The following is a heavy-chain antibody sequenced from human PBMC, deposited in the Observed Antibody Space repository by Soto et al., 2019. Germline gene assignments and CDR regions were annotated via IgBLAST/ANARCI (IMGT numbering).Heavy chain of an antibody. Sequence: LRLSCAASGFTFDDYAIHWVRQAPGKGLEWVSSISWNSDNVGYADSVKGRFTISRDNAKNSLYLQMNGLRPEDTALYYCAKGERYCSGGTCFTLIDYWGQGTLVTVSS. CDR3: AKGERYCSGGTCFTLIDY. D-gene: IGHD2-15*01. V-gene: IGHV3-9*01. CDR2: ISWNSDNV. J-gene: IGHJ4*02. CDR1: GFTFDDYA.